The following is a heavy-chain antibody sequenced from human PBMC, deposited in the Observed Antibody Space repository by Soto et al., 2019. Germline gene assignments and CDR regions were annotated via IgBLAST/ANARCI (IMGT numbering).Heavy chain of an antibody. J-gene: IGHJ4*02. D-gene: IGHD2-21*02. CDR3: ARDLGAYCGGDCYSWGY. CDR1: GFTFSSYA. CDR2: ISYDGSNK. Sequence: GGSLRLSCAASGFTFSSYAMHWVRQAPGKGLEWVAVISYDGSNKYYADSVKGRFTISRDNSKNTLYLQMNSLRAEDTAVYYCARDLGAYCGGDCYSWGYWGQGTLVTVSS. V-gene: IGHV3-30-3*01.